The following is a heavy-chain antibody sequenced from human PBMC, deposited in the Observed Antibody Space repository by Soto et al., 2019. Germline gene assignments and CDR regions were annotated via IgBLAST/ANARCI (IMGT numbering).Heavy chain of an antibody. D-gene: IGHD5-12*01. V-gene: IGHV3-23*01. Sequence: EVQLLESGGGLVQPGGSLRLSCAASGFTFSSYAMSWVRQAPGKGLEWVSGISTSGGRTYYADSVKGRFTISRDNSKSTLHLQMNSLRAEDTAVYYCAKDGQRWLQLASYSDYWGQGTLVTVSS. CDR3: AKDGQRWLQLASYSDY. CDR2: ISTSGGRT. J-gene: IGHJ4*02. CDR1: GFTFSSYA.